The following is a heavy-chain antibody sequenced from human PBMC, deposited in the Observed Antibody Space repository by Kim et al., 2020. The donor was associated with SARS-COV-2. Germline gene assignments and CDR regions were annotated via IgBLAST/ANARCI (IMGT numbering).Heavy chain of an antibody. CDR2: IYSSGST. CDR1: GFTVSSNY. CDR3: AFRRDGYRDSDY. Sequence: GGSLRLSCAASGFTVSSNYMSWVRQAPGKGLEWVSVIYSSGSTYYADSVKGRFTISRDNSKNTLYLQMNSLRAEDTAVYYCAFRRDGYRDSDYWGQGTLVTVSS. J-gene: IGHJ4*02. D-gene: IGHD6-25*01. V-gene: IGHV3-53*01.